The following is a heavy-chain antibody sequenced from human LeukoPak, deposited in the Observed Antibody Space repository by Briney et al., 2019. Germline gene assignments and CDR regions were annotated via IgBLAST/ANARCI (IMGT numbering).Heavy chain of an antibody. J-gene: IGHJ4*02. CDR1: GGSISSYY. D-gene: IGHD6-6*01. Sequence: SETLSLTCTVSGGSISSYYWSWIRQPPGRGLEWIGYIYYSGTTSYSPSLKSRVTISVDTSKNQFSLKLSSVTAADTAVYYCARGVAARPRRLLDYWGQGTLVTVSS. CDR2: IYYSGTT. CDR3: ARGVAARPRRLLDY. V-gene: IGHV4-59*12.